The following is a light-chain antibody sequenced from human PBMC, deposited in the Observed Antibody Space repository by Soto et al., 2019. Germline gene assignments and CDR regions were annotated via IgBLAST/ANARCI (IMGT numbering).Light chain of an antibody. CDR3: SSYTSSSS. Sequence: QSVLTQPASVSGSPGQSITISCTGTRSDVGGYNYVSWYQQHPGKAPKLMIYDVSNRPSGVSNRFSGSKSGNTASLTISGLQAEDEADYYCSSYTSSSSFGGGTKLTVL. CDR2: DVS. CDR1: RSDVGGYNY. V-gene: IGLV2-14*01. J-gene: IGLJ2*01.